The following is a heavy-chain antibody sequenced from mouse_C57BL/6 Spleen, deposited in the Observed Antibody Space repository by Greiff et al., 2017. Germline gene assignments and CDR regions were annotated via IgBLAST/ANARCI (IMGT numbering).Heavy chain of an antibody. Sequence: EVQLQQSGPELVKPGASVKISCKASGYTFTDYYMNWVKQSPGKSLEWIGDINPNHGGTSYNQKFKGKATLTVDKSSSTAYMDLRSLTSEDSAVYYCASENYGSSYDYWGQGTTLTVSS. CDR3: ASENYGSSYDY. V-gene: IGHV1-26*01. J-gene: IGHJ2*01. CDR2: INPNHGGT. CDR1: GYTFTDYY. D-gene: IGHD1-1*01.